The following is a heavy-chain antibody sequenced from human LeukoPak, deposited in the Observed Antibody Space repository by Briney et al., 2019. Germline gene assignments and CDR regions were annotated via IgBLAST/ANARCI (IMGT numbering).Heavy chain of an antibody. V-gene: IGHV3-33*01. D-gene: IGHD2-2*01. CDR1: GFTFSSYG. Sequence: PGGSLRLSCAASGFTFSSYGMHWVRQAPGKGLEWVAVIWYDGSNKYYADSVKGRFTISRGNSKNTLYLQMNSLRAEDTAVYYCARGHRDCSSTSCYAYYYYYGMDVWGQGTTVTVSS. CDR3: ARGHRDCSSTSCYAYYYYYGMDV. J-gene: IGHJ6*02. CDR2: IWYDGSNK.